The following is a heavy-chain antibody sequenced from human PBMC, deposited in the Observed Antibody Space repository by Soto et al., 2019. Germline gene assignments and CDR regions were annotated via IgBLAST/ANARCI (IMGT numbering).Heavy chain of an antibody. CDR1: GYTFTSYY. D-gene: IGHD2-2*01. V-gene: IGHV1-46*01. Sequence: GASVKVSCKASGYTFTSYYMHWVRQAPGQGLEWMGIINPSGGSTSYAQKFQGRVTMTRDTSTSTVYMELSSLRSEDTAVYYCARGAHYQLLRGSSSDYYFDYWGQGTLVTVSS. CDR2: INPSGGST. J-gene: IGHJ4*02. CDR3: ARGAHYQLLRGSSSDYYFDY.